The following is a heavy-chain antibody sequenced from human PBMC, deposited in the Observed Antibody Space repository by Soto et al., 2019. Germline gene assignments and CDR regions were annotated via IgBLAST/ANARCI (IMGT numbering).Heavy chain of an antibody. CDR1: GGTFSSYT. V-gene: IGHV1-69*02. D-gene: IGHD3-10*01. CDR2: IIPILGIA. CDR3: GRASLRFGELYPIDP. Sequence: ASVKVSCKASGGTFSSYTISWVRQAPGQGLEWMGRIIPILGIANYAQKFQGRVTITADKSTSTAYMELSSLRSEDTAVYYCGRASLRFGELYPIDPWGQGTLVTVSS. J-gene: IGHJ5*02.